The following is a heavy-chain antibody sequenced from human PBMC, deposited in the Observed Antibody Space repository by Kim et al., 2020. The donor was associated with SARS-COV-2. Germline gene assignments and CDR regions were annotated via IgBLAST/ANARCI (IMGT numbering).Heavy chain of an antibody. D-gene: IGHD3-22*01. CDR2: ISYDGRNK. CDR1: GFTFSNYG. V-gene: IGHV3-30*18. CDR3: AKDRLYDSSGHYYSFDY. J-gene: IGHJ4*02. Sequence: GGSLRLSCAASGFTFSNYGMHWVRQAPGKGLEWVAVISYDGRNKYYGDSVKGRFTISRDNSKNTLYLQMNSLRAEETAVYYCAKDRLYDSSGHYYSFDYWGQGTLVTVSS.